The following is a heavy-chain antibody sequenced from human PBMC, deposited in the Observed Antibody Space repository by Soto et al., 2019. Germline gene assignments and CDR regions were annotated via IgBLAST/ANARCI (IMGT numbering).Heavy chain of an antibody. CDR3: ARFDSYYYYYMDV. J-gene: IGHJ6*03. Sequence: SETLSLTCAVYGGSFSGYYWSWIRQPPGKGLEWIGEINHSGSTNYNPSLKSRVTISVDTSKNQFSLKLSSVTAADTAVYYCARFDSYYYYYMDVWGKGTTVTVSS. CDR1: GGSFSGYY. D-gene: IGHD2-21*01. V-gene: IGHV4-34*01. CDR2: INHSGST.